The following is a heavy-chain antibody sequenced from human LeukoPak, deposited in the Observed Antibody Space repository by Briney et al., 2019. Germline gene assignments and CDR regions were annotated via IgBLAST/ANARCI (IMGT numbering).Heavy chain of an antibody. CDR3: ARVGRQLAPGYFDY. D-gene: IGHD6-6*01. V-gene: IGHV4-30-2*01. CDR2: IYHSGST. CDR1: GGSISNGNYY. Sequence: SQTLSLTCTVSGGSISNGNYYWSWIRQPPGKGLEWIGYIYHSGSTYYNPSLKSRVTISVDRSKNQFSLKLSSVTAADTAVYYCARVGRQLAPGYFDYWGQGTLVTVSS. J-gene: IGHJ4*02.